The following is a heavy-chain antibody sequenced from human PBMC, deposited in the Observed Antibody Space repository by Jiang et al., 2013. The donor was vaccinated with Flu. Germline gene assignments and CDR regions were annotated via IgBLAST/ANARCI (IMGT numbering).Heavy chain of an antibody. CDR3: ARLLGTAWYFDY. CDR1: GGTFSSYA. Sequence: SGGTFSSYAISWVRQAPGQGLEWMGGIIPIFGTANYAQKFQGRVTITADESTSTAYMELSSLRSEDTAVYYCARLLGTAWYFDYWGQGTLVTVSS. V-gene: IGHV1-69*01. D-gene: IGHD2-21*02. CDR2: IIPIFGTA. J-gene: IGHJ4*02.